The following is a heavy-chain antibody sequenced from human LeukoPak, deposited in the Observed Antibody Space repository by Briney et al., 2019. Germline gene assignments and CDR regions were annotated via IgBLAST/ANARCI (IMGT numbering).Heavy chain of an antibody. CDR1: GGSISNRTYY. D-gene: IGHD3-22*01. CDR2: VYYDGST. J-gene: IGHJ4*02. Sequence: SETLSLTCSVSGGSISNRTYYWGWIRQPPGKGLEWIGSVYYDGSTYYTASLKSRVTISVDTSKNQFSLKLSSVTAADTAVYYCARHAQGSSGYSYYFDYWGQGTLVTVSS. CDR3: ARHAQGSSGYSYYFDY. V-gene: IGHV4-39*07.